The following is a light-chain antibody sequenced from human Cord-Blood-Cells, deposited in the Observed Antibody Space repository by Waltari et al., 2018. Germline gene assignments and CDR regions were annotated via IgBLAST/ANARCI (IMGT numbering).Light chain of an antibody. CDR2: DAS. CDR1: QDISNY. Sequence: DIQMTQSPSSLSASVGERVTITCQASQDISNYLNWYQQKPGKAPKLLNYDASNLETGVPSRFSGSGSGTDFTFTISSLQPEDIATYYCQQYDNLPYSFGQGTKLEIK. V-gene: IGKV1-33*01. CDR3: QQYDNLPYS. J-gene: IGKJ2*03.